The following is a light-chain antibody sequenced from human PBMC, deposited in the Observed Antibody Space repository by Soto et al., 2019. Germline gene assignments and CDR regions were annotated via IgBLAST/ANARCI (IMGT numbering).Light chain of an antibody. CDR3: QQYNSYSLVP. CDR1: QSISSW. CDR2: DAS. Sequence: DIQMTQSPSTLSASVGDRVTITCRASQSISSWLAWYQQKPGKAPKLLIYDASSLESGVPSRFSGSGSGTEFTLNISSLQPDDFATYYCQQYNSYSLVPFGQGTKLEIK. V-gene: IGKV1-5*01. J-gene: IGKJ2*01.